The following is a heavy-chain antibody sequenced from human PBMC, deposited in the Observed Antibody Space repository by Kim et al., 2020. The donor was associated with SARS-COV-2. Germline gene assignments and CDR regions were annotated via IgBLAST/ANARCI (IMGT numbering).Heavy chain of an antibody. V-gene: IGHV3-15*01. CDR3: TTEHYYGSGSYYNPINWFDP. D-gene: IGHD3-10*01. Sequence: RFTISRDDSKNTLYLQMNSLKTEDTAVYYCTTEHYYGSGSYYNPINWFDPWGQGTLVTVSS. J-gene: IGHJ5*02.